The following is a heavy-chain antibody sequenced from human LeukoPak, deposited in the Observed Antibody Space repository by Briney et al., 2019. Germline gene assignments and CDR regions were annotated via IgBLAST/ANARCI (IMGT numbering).Heavy chain of an antibody. V-gene: IGHV3-73*01. CDR1: GFTFSGSS. CDR3: TSDYDFWTN. Sequence: GGSLRLSCAASGFTFSGSSMHWVRQASGKGLEWVGRIRSKANSYATTYAASVKDRFTISRDDSKNTAYLQMNSLKTEDTAVYYCTSDYDFWTNWGQGTLVTVSS. J-gene: IGHJ4*02. CDR2: IRSKANSYAT. D-gene: IGHD3-3*01.